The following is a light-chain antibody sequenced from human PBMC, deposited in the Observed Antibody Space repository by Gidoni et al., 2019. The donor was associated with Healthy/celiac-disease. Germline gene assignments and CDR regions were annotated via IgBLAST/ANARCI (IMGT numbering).Light chain of an antibody. CDR2: GAA. V-gene: IGKV3-20*01. CDR1: QSVRSSY. J-gene: IGKJ5*01. Sequence: EIVLTQSPGTLSLSTGERATLSCRASQSVRSSYLAWYHQKPGQAPRLLIYGAASRATGIPDRVMGSGSGTDFTLTISRLEPEDVAVYYCQQYGSSPITFGQXTRLEIK. CDR3: QQYGSSPIT.